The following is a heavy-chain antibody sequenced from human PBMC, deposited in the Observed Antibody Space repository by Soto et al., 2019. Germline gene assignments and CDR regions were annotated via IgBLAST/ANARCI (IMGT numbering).Heavy chain of an antibody. J-gene: IGHJ4*02. CDR2: IYSGGST. CDR1: GFTVSSNY. V-gene: IGHV3-66*01. D-gene: IGHD4-4*01. Sequence: GGSLRLSCAASGFTVSSNYMSWVRQAPGKGLEWVSVIYSGGSTYYADSVKGRFTISRDNSKNTLYLQMNSLRAEDTAVYYCARDLLGTTAHDYWGQGTLVTVSS. CDR3: ARDLLGTTAHDY.